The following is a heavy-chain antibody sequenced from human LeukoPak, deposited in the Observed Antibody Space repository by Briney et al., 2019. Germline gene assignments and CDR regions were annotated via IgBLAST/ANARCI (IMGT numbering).Heavy chain of an antibody. J-gene: IGHJ4*02. D-gene: IGHD2-2*01. CDR3: ARALGQLPSRY. CDR1: GYSISSGYY. CDR2: IYHSGST. V-gene: IGHV4-38-2*02. Sequence: PSETLSLTCTVSGYSISSGYYWGWIRQPPGKGLEWIGSIYHSGSTYYNPSLQSRVTISVDTFKNQFSLKLSSVTAADTAVYYCARALGQLPSRYWGQGTLVTVSS.